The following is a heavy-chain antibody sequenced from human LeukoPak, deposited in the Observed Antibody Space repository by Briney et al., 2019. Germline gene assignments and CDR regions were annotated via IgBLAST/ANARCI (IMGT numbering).Heavy chain of an antibody. Sequence: GGSLRLSCGASGFTFSNYAMSWVRQAPGKGLEWVSVITSSGASTYYADSVKGRFTISRDNSKNTLYLQMNSLRAEDTAVYYCAKGGATILSAFDIWGQGTMVTVSS. V-gene: IGHV3-23*01. CDR2: ITSSGAST. CDR3: AKGGATILSAFDI. CDR1: GFTFSNYA. J-gene: IGHJ3*02. D-gene: IGHD1-26*01.